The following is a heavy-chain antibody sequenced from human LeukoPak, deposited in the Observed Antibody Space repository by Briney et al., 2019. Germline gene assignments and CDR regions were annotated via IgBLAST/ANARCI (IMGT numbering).Heavy chain of an antibody. CDR3: ARVPSSEDDILTGYFNYGMDV. CDR2: IYYSGST. CDR1: GGSISSYY. J-gene: IGHJ6*02. V-gene: IGHV4-59*01. D-gene: IGHD3-9*01. Sequence: SETLSLTCTVSGGSISSYYWSWIRQPPGKGLEWIGYIYYSGSTNYNPSLKSRVTISVDTSKNQFSLKLSSVTAADTAVYYCARVPSSEDDILTGYFNYGMDVWGQGTTVTVSS.